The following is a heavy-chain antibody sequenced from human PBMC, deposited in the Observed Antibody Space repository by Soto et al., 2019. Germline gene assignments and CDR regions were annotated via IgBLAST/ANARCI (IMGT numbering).Heavy chain of an antibody. CDR1: GFTVSSYG. J-gene: IGHJ4*02. D-gene: IGHD5-12*01. V-gene: IGHV3-33*01. CDR3: ARDRKERGYVYSDY. CDR2: IWYDGSNK. Sequence: QVQLVESGGGVVQPGRSLRLSCAASGFTVSSYGMHWVRQGPGKGLEWVAVIWYDGSNKYYADSVKGRFTISRDNSKNTLYQKIHGVGEEDTAVYYCARDRKERGYVYSDYRGQGTLVPVSS.